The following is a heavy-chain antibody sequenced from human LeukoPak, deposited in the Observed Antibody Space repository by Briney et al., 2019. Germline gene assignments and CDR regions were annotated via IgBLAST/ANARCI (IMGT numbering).Heavy chain of an antibody. CDR3: AGPGGEAAGGHHDAFDI. D-gene: IGHD6-13*01. Sequence: SETLSLTCTVSGGSISSYYWSWTRQPPGKGLEWIGYIYYSGSTNYNPSLKSRVTISVDTSKNQFSLKLSSVTAADTAVYYCAGPGGEAAGGHHDAFDIWGQGTMVTVSS. J-gene: IGHJ3*02. V-gene: IGHV4-59*01. CDR1: GGSISSYY. CDR2: IYYSGST.